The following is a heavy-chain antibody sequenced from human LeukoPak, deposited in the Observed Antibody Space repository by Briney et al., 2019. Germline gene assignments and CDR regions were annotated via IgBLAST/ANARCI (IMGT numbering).Heavy chain of an antibody. Sequence: GGSLRLSCAASGFTFSSYEMNWVRQAPGKGLEWVSYISSSGSTIYYADSVKGRFTISRDNAKNSLYLQMNSLRAEDTAVYYCARAHSSRSGWYENWGQGTLVTVSS. CDR1: GFTFSSYE. CDR2: ISSSGSTI. D-gene: IGHD6-19*01. V-gene: IGHV3-48*03. J-gene: IGHJ4*02. CDR3: ARAHSSRSGWYEN.